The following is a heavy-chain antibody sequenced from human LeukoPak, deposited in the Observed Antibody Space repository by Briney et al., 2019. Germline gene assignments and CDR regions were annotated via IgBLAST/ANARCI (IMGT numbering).Heavy chain of an antibody. J-gene: IGHJ6*03. CDR3: ARGRRGGTSYYYDSSGYYSYYYYMDV. Sequence: ASVKVSCKASGYTFTSYDINWVRQATGQGLEWMGWMNPNSGNTGYAQKFQGRVTMTRNTSISTAYMELSSLRSEDTAVYYCARGRRGGTSYYYDSSGYYSYYYYMDVWGKGTTVTVSS. V-gene: IGHV1-8*01. CDR2: MNPNSGNT. D-gene: IGHD3-22*01. CDR1: GYTFTSYD.